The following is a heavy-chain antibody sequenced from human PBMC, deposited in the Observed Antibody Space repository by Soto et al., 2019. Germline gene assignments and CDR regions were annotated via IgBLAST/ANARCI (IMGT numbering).Heavy chain of an antibody. CDR2: ISAYNGNT. D-gene: IGHD3-3*01. Sequence: ASVKVSCKASGYTFTSYGISWVRQAPGQGLEWMGWISAYNGNTNYAQKLQGRVTMTTDTSTSTAYMELRSLRSDDTAVYYCARYRQVTIFGVVIISNDPPFDYWGQGTLVTVSS. CDR3: ARYRQVTIFGVVIISNDPPFDY. J-gene: IGHJ4*02. V-gene: IGHV1-18*01. CDR1: GYTFTSYG.